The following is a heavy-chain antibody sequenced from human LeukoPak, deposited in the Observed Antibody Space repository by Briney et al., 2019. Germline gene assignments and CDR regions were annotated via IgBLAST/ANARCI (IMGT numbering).Heavy chain of an antibody. V-gene: IGHV4-4*07. CDR2: IYTSGST. D-gene: IGHD1-26*01. Sequence: SETLPLTCTVSGGSISSYYWSWVRQPAGKGLEWIGRIYTSGSTNYNPSLKSRVTMSVDTSKNQFSLKLSSVTAADTAVYYCARSGTLGKNWFDPWGQGTLVTVSS. J-gene: IGHJ5*02. CDR3: ARSGTLGKNWFDP. CDR1: GGSISSYY.